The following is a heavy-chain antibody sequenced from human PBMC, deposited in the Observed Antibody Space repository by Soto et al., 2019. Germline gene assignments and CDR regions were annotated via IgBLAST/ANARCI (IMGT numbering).Heavy chain of an antibody. Sequence: SETLSLTCNVSGGSVNSVGYMWTWIRQPPGKGLEWIGYISYTGSTNYNPSLKSRLSISVDASKNRFSLKVSSMTSADSGVYYCARISGAYGAIDFWGQGTLVTVSS. V-gene: IGHV4-61*03. CDR3: ARISGAYGAIDF. D-gene: IGHD1-26*01. CDR1: GGSVNSVGYM. J-gene: IGHJ4*02. CDR2: ISYTGST.